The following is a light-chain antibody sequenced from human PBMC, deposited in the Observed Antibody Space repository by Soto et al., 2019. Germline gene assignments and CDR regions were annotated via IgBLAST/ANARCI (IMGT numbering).Light chain of an antibody. V-gene: IGKV3-20*01. J-gene: IGKJ1*01. CDR2: GAS. CDR3: QQYDGSLGT. Sequence: EIVLTQSPGTLSLSPGERATLSCRASHSVSSSYLAWYQQKPGQAPRLLIFGASNRATGIPDSFTGSGSEKDFASTIRGRVPEGFAVYWCQQYDGSLGTVGQGTKVQLK. CDR1: HSVSSSY.